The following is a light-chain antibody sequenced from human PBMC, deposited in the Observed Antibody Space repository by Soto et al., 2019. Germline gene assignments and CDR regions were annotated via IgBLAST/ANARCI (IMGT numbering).Light chain of an antibody. J-gene: IGKJ5*01. Sequence: IVLTPSPATLSLSPRESATLSCRATRSVSSYLAWYQQKPGQAPRLLIYDASSRPTDIPARFSGSGSGTDFTLTISRLEPEDFALYYGQQRSNWTITFGQGTRLEIK. CDR3: QQRSNWTIT. CDR1: RSVSSY. V-gene: IGKV3-11*01. CDR2: DAS.